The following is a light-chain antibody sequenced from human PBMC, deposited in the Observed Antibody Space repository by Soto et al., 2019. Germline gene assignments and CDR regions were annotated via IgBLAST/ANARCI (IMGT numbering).Light chain of an antibody. Sequence: DIVMTQSPLSLPVTPGEPASISCRSSQSLLHSSGYNYLDWYLQRPGQSPQLLICLGSDRAAGFPDRFTGSESGTDFTLKISRVEADDVGVYYCMQRLQTPCTFGQGTKRAI. J-gene: IGKJ1*01. CDR1: QSLLHSSGYNY. V-gene: IGKV2-28*01. CDR2: LGS. CDR3: MQRLQTPCT.